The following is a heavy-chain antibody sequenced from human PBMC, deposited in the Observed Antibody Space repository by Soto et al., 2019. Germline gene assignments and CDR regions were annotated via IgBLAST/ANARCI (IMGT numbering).Heavy chain of an antibody. CDR3: ARADIVVVPAAIGGEYYYYGMDV. CDR1: GFTFSSYS. V-gene: IGHV3-21*01. CDR2: ISSSSSYI. D-gene: IGHD2-2*01. Sequence: PGGSVRLSCAASGFTFSSYSMNWVRQAPGKGLEWVSSISSSSSYIYYADSVKGRFTISRDNAKNSLYLQMNSLRAEDTAVYYCARADIVVVPAAIGGEYYYYGMDVWGQGTTVTVSS. J-gene: IGHJ6*02.